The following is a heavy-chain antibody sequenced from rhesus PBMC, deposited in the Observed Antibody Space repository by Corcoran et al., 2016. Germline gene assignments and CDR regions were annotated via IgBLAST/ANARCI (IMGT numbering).Heavy chain of an antibody. CDR1: GYSISSGYG. V-gene: IGHV4-127*01. Sequence: QVQLQESGPGLVKPSETLSLTCAVSGYSISSGYGWSWIRQPPGKGLVWIGYIGGSRGSTNYNPSLKSRVTMSKDTSKNQFSLKLSSVTAADTAVYYCARGAYSGSLDYWGQGVLVTVSS. D-gene: IGHD3-16*01. J-gene: IGHJ4*01. CDR2: IGGSRGST. CDR3: ARGAYSGSLDY.